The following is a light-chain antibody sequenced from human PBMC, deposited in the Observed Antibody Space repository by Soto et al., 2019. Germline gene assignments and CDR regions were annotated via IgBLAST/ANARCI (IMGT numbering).Light chain of an antibody. V-gene: IGKV1D-16*01. Sequence: DIQVTQSPSSLSASVGDRVTITCRASQGISNWLAWYQQKPDKAPKPLIYVASRLHSGVPSRFSGSGSGTDFTLTISSLRPEDFATYYCLQYSTYPVSFGGGTKVE. J-gene: IGKJ4*01. CDR2: VAS. CDR3: LQYSTYPVS. CDR1: QGISNW.